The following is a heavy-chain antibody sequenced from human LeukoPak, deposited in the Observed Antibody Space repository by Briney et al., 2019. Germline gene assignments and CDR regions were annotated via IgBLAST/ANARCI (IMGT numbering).Heavy chain of an antibody. CDR2: IYHSGST. Sequence: SETLSLTCAVSGYSISSGYYWGWIRQPPGKGLEWIGSIYHSGSTYYNPSLKSRVTISVDTSKNQFSLELSSVTAADTAVYYCARDGGYCSGGSCYQFDYWGQGTLVTVSS. CDR3: ARDGGYCSGGSCYQFDY. D-gene: IGHD2-15*01. CDR1: GYSISSGYY. J-gene: IGHJ4*02. V-gene: IGHV4-38-2*02.